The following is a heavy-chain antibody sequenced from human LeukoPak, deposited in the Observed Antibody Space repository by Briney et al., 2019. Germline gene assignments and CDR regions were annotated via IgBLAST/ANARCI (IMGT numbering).Heavy chain of an antibody. CDR1: GFTFTNSA. CDR2: IVVASGKT. V-gene: IGHV1-58*01. J-gene: IGHJ4*02. Sequence: GTSVRVSCKASGFTFTNSAVQWVRQARGQRLEWIGWIVVASGKTTYAQKFQERVTITRDMSTNTAYMELSNLRSEDTAVYYCAADDLILGYWGQGSLVTVSS. CDR3: AADDLILGY. D-gene: IGHD2-15*01.